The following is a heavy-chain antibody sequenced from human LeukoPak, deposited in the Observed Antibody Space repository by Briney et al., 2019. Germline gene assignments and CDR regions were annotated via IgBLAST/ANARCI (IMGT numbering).Heavy chain of an antibody. J-gene: IGHJ4*02. CDR2: ISWNSGSI. D-gene: IGHD6-13*01. V-gene: IGHV3-9*01. CDR1: GFTFSSYA. Sequence: PGGSLRLSCAASGFTFSSYAMHWVRQAPGKGLEWVSGISWNSGSIGYADSVKGRFTISRDNAKNSLYLQMNSLRAEDTALYYCAKGAVIAAAGPFDYWGQGTLVTVSS. CDR3: AKGAVIAAAGPFDY.